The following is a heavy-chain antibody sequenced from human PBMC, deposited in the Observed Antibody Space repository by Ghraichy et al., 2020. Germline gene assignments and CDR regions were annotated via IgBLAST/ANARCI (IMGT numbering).Heavy chain of an antibody. Sequence: GGSLRLSCAASGFIFRAYDMHWVRQPTGKRLEWVSSIGAAGDTHYAGSVRGRFTISRENAKNSLYLEMSRLRAGDSAVYYCARGAPIAVAGTDYWGQGTLVTVSS. CDR2: IGAAGDT. CDR1: GFIFRAYD. CDR3: ARGAPIAVAGTDY. D-gene: IGHD6-19*01. J-gene: IGHJ4*02. V-gene: IGHV3-13*01.